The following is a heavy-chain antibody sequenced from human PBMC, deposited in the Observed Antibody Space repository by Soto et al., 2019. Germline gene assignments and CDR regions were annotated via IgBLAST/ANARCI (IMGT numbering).Heavy chain of an antibody. CDR2: IWYDGSNK. Sequence: GGSLRLSCAASGFTFSSYGMHWVRQAPGKGLEWVAVIWYDGSNKYYADSVKGRFTISRDNSKNTLYLQMNSLRAEDTAVYYCARESSEWVAVPLGGFDYWGQGTLVTVSS. CDR3: ARESSEWVAVPLGGFDY. V-gene: IGHV3-33*01. J-gene: IGHJ4*02. D-gene: IGHD6-19*01. CDR1: GFTFSSYG.